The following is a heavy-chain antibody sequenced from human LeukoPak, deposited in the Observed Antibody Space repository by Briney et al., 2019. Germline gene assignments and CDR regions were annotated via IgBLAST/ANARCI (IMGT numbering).Heavy chain of an antibody. J-gene: IGHJ3*02. CDR1: GFTFSSYS. D-gene: IGHD3-10*01. V-gene: IGHV3-21*01. CDR2: ISSSSSYI. CDR3: ARAPPRGVKNAFDI. Sequence: GGSLRLSCAASGFTFSSYSMNWVRQAPGKGLEWVSSISSSSSYIYYADSVKGRFTISRDNAKNSLYLQMNSLRAEDTAVYYCARAPPRGVKNAFDIWGQGTMVTVSS.